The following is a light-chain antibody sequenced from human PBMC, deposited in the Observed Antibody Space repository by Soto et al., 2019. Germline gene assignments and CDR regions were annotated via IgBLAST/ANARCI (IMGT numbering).Light chain of an antibody. V-gene: IGKV3-15*01. CDR3: QQYNNWRT. CDR1: QSVSSN. CDR2: GAS. Sequence: EIVMTQSPATLSVSPGERATLSCRASQSVSSNLAWYQQKPGQAPRLLIYGASTRATDIPARFSGGGSGTDFTLTISSLQSEDFAVYYCQQYNNWRTFGQGTKVEIK. J-gene: IGKJ1*01.